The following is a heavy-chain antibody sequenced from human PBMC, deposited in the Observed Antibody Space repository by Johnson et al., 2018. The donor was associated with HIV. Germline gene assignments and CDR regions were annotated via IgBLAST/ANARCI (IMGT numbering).Heavy chain of an antibody. D-gene: IGHD2-8*01. CDR3: ARSVNAGRPFDI. J-gene: IGHJ3*02. CDR1: GFTFSSYS. CDR2: ISNDGRNK. Sequence: QVQLVESGGGLVQPGGSLRLSCAASGFTFSSYSMHWVRQAPGKGLEWVAGISNDGRNKYYADSVKGRFTISRDNSKNTLFLQMNSLRAEDTAVYYCARSVNAGRPFDIWGQGTLVTVSS. V-gene: IGHV3-30*04.